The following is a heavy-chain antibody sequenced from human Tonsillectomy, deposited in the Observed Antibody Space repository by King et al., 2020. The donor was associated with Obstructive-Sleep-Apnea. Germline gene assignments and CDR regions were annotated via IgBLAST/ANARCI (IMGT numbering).Heavy chain of an antibody. J-gene: IGHJ4*02. V-gene: IGHV3-23*04. D-gene: IGHD3-9*01. Sequence: VQLVESGGGLVQPGGSLRLSCAGSGFTFRSYAMSWVRQVPGKGLEWVSGISGSGGGTYYADSVKGRFTISRDNSKNTLYLQMNSLRAEDTAVYYCAKDSMDYDTLTGPVNYWGQGTLVTVSS. CDR1: GFTFRSYA. CDR3: AKDSMDYDTLTGPVNY. CDR2: ISGSGGGT.